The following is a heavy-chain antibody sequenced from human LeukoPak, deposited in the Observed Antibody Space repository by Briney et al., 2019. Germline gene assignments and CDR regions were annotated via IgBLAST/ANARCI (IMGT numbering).Heavy chain of an antibody. Sequence: PGGSLRLSCAASGFTFSNYAMSWVRQAPGKGLEWVSAISGSGGSTYYADSVKGRFTISRDNSKNTLYLQMNSLRAEDTAVYYCAKGTYSSSSRFDYWGQGTLVTVSS. J-gene: IGHJ4*02. CDR1: GFTFSNYA. CDR3: AKGTYSSSSRFDY. V-gene: IGHV3-23*01. D-gene: IGHD6-6*01. CDR2: ISGSGGST.